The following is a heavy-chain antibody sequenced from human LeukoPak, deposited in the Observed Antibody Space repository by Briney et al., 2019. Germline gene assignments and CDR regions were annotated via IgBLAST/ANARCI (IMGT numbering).Heavy chain of an antibody. CDR2: IFHTGHT. Sequence: NTSETLSLTCAVYGGSFSGYYWSWIRQPPGKGLEGIGYIFHTGHTSYNPSLKSRVTISVDMSKNQLSLRLTSVTAADTAVYYCARGFYGAGSHFDYWGQGTLVTVSS. CDR1: GGSFSGYY. J-gene: IGHJ4*02. CDR3: ARGFYGAGSHFDY. V-gene: IGHV4-34*01. D-gene: IGHD3-10*01.